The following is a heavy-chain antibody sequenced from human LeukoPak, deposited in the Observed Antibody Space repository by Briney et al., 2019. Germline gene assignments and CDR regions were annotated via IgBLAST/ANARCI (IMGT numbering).Heavy chain of an antibody. J-gene: IGHJ4*02. CDR3: ARPSSQGLRSVPFDY. CDR1: GGSFSGYY. Sequence: SETLSLTCAVYGGSFSGYYWSWIRQPPGKGLEWIGEINHSGSTNYNPSLKSRVTISVDTSKNQFSLKLSSVTAADTVVYCFARPSSQGLRSVPFDYWGQGTLVTVSS. V-gene: IGHV4-34*01. D-gene: IGHD6-25*01. CDR2: INHSGST.